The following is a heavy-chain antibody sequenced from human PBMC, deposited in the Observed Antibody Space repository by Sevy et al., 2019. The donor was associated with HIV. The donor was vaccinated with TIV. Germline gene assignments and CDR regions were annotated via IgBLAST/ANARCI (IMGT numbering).Heavy chain of an antibody. CDR1: GFMFSSYS. J-gene: IGHJ6*02. CDR2: ISYAGRNK. D-gene: IGHD5-12*01. Sequence: GGSLRLSCAASGFMFSSYSVHWVRQAPGKGLEWVAVISYAGRNKYYADAVKGRFSISRDNSKNMLYLQMNSLRAEDTAVYYCAREVAFSTEYSYGMDVWGQGTTVTVSS. V-gene: IGHV3-30*04. CDR3: AREVAFSTEYSYGMDV.